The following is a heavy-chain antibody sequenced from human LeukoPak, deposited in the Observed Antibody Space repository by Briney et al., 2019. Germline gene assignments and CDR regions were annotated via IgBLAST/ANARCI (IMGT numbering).Heavy chain of an antibody. CDR3: ARMGGGYDFWSGSDWFDP. CDR2: ISAYNGNT. CDR1: GYTFTSYG. J-gene: IGHJ5*02. V-gene: IGHV1-18*01. Sequence: ASVKVFCKASGYTFTSYGISWVRQAPGQGLEWMGWISAYNGNTNYAQKLQGRVTMTTDTSTSTAYMELRSLRSDDTAVYYCARMGGGYDFWSGSDWFDPWGQGTLVTVSS. D-gene: IGHD3-3*01.